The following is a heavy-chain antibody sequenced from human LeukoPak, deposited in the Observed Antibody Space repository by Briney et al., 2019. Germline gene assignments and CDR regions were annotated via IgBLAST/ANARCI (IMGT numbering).Heavy chain of an antibody. D-gene: IGHD6-13*01. Sequence: PGGSLRLSCAASGFTFSSYGMHWVRQAPGKGLEWVSVIYSGGSTYYADSVKGRFTISRDNSKNTLYLQMNSLRAEDTAVYYCARGYGYRQLVLDYWGQGTLVTVSS. CDR2: IYSGGST. CDR3: ARGYGYRQLVLDY. V-gene: IGHV3-NL1*01. CDR1: GFTFSSYG. J-gene: IGHJ4*02.